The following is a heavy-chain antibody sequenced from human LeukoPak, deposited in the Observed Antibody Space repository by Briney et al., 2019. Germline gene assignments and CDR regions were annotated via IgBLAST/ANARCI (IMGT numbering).Heavy chain of an antibody. J-gene: IGHJ4*02. D-gene: IGHD2-2*01. Sequence: GGSLRLSCAASGFTFSSYAMSWVRQAPGKGLEWVSAISGSGGSTYYADSVKGRFTISRDNSKNTLYLQMNSLRAEDTAVYYCAKDWGYCSSTSCYDVYWGQGTLVTVPS. CDR1: GFTFSSYA. CDR2: ISGSGGST. V-gene: IGHV3-23*01. CDR3: AKDWGYCSSTSCYDVY.